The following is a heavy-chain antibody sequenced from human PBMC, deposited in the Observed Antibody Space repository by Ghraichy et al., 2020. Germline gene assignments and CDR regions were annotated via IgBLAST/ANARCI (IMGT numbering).Heavy chain of an antibody. CDR1: GGSFSEFY. D-gene: IGHD3-22*01. CDR3: TGSSGFHTLNSFDF. V-gene: IGHV4-34*01. CDR2: ANHRGDT. J-gene: IGHJ4*02. Sequence: SETLSLTCAVSGGSFSEFYWSWVRQPPGKGLEWIGEANHRGDTNYSPSLRGRVTVSADTSKSQVVLRLNSVTAADTAVYFCTGSSGFHTLNSFDFWGQGTLVTVSS.